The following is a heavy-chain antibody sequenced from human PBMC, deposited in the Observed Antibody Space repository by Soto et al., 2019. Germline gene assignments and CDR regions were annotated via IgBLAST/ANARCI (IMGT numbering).Heavy chain of an antibody. CDR2: IWYDGSNK. V-gene: IGHV3-33*01. CDR3: ARPGNEMATTPFDY. CDR1: GFTFSSYG. Sequence: GGSLRLSCAASGFTFSSYGMHWVRQAPGKGLEWVAVIWYDGSNKYYADSVKGRFTISRDNSKNTLYLQMNSLRAEDTAVYYCARPGNEMATTPFDYWGQGTLVTVSS. D-gene: IGHD5-12*01. J-gene: IGHJ4*02.